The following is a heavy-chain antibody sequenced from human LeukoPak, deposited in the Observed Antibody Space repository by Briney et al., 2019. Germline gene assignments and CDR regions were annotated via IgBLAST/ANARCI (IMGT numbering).Heavy chain of an antibody. CDR3: AREDTAMVYFAY. V-gene: IGHV4-59*01. Sequence: PSETLSLTCTVSGGSTSSYYWSWIRQPPGKGLEWIGYIYYSGSTNYNPSLKSRVTISVDTSKNQFSLKLSSVTAADTAAYFCAREDTAMVYFAYWGQGTLVTVSS. CDR1: GGSTSSYY. J-gene: IGHJ4*02. CDR2: IYYSGST. D-gene: IGHD5-18*01.